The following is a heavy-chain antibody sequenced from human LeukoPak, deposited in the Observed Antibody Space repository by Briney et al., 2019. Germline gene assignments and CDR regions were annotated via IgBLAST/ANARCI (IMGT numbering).Heavy chain of an antibody. Sequence: SETLSLTCTVSSGSISSSSYYWGWIRQPPGKGLEWIGSIYYSGSTYYNPSLKSRVTISVDTSKNQFSLKLSSVTAADTAVYYCATYYYGSGSYYNGNNWFDPWGQGTLVTVSS. CDR1: SGSISSSSYY. CDR2: IYYSGST. D-gene: IGHD3-10*01. V-gene: IGHV4-39*07. J-gene: IGHJ5*02. CDR3: ATYYYGSGSYYNGNNWFDP.